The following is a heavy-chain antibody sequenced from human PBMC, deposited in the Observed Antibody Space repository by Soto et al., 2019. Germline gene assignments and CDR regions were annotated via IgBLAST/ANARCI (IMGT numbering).Heavy chain of an antibody. CDR1: GGSISTGGDH. D-gene: IGHD3-10*01. CDR2: VYHTGHA. J-gene: IGHJ5*02. Sequence: QVQLQESGPGLVKPSETLTLTCTVSGGSISTGGDHWTWIRLSPGKGLGWIGYVYHTGHAYYNPSLQSRLSNSVDTSMNQCALNLNSLTAADTALYYCTRERERGASMVRGARWFDPWGQGIMVTVSS. V-gene: IGHV4-31*03. CDR3: TRERERGASMVRGARWFDP.